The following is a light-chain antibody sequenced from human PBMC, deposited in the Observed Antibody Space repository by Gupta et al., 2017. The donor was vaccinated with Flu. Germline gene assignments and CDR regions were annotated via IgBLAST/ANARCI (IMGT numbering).Light chain of an antibody. J-gene: IGKJ1*01. Sequence: DVVMTQSPLSLPVTLGQPASISCRSSQSLVYSDGNTILHWFQQRPGQPPRRLIYLVSHRESGVPDRFSGSGSGTEFTLKISRVEAEDVGVYFCIQGEHWPWAFGQGTKVEIK. CDR3: IQGEHWPWA. CDR1: QSLVYSDGNTI. CDR2: LVS. V-gene: IGKV2-30*01.